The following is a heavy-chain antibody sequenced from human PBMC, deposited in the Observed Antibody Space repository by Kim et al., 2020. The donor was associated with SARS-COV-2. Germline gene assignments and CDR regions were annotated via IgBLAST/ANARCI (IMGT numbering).Heavy chain of an antibody. Sequence: TAYAASLKGTFTISRNGSTNTGDLQMNSLKTGDTAVYYCTRQAPEQRSDYWGQGTLVTVSS. D-gene: IGHD6-25*01. J-gene: IGHJ4*02. CDR3: TRQAPEQRSDY. V-gene: IGHV3-73*01. CDR2: T.